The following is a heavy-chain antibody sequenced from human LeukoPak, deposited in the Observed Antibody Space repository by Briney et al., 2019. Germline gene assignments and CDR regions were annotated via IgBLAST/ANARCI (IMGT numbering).Heavy chain of an antibody. Sequence: SETLSLTCTVSGGSISSYYWSWIRQPPGKGLEWIGYIYYSGSTYYNPSLKSRVTISLDAAENQFSLKVTSVTAAETAVYYCARDPITVTYYYAMDVWGQGTTVTVSS. D-gene: IGHD6-19*01. CDR1: GGSISSYY. CDR3: ARDPITVTYYYAMDV. J-gene: IGHJ6*02. V-gene: IGHV4-59*12. CDR2: IYYSGST.